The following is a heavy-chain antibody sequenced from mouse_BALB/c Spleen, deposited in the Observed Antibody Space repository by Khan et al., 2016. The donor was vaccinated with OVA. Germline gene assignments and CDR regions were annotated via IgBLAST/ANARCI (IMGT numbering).Heavy chain of an antibody. CDR3: VNHGSSSAWFTY. J-gene: IGHJ3*01. V-gene: IGHV1-7*01. CDR1: GYTFTNYW. Sequence: VQLQQSGAELAKPGASVKMSCKASGYTFTNYWMHWVKQRPGQGLEWIGYINPSTGYTEYNQKFKDKATLTADKSSSTAYMQLSSLISEDSAVFYCVNHGSSSAWFTYWGQGTLVTVSA. CDR2: INPSTGYT. D-gene: IGHD1-1*01.